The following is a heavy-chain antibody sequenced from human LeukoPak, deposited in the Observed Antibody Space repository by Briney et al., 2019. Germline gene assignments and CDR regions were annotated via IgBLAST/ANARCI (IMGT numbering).Heavy chain of an antibody. Sequence: ASVKVSCKASGYTFKGYYMHWVRQAPGQGLEWMGWINPNSDGTIYAQKFQGRVSMTRDTSINTVYMELSSLRSDDTAVYYCARRSSSSWYDYWGQGTLVTVS. D-gene: IGHD6-13*01. CDR1: GYTFKGYY. CDR2: INPNSDGT. V-gene: IGHV1-2*02. J-gene: IGHJ4*02. CDR3: ARRSSSSWYDY.